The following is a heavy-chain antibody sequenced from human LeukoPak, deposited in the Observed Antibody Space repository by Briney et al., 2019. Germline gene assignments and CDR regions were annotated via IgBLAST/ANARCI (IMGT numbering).Heavy chain of an antibody. V-gene: IGHV4-4*02. Sequence: SGTLSLTCAVPGGSISSSNWWSWVRPPPGKGLEWIGEIYHSGSTNYNPSLKSRVTMSVDTSKNQFSLKLSSVTAADTAVYYCAPQLWDHPEPWGQGTLVIVSS. CDR3: APQLWDHPEP. CDR1: GGSISSSNW. D-gene: IGHD3-16*01. CDR2: IYHSGST. J-gene: IGHJ5*02.